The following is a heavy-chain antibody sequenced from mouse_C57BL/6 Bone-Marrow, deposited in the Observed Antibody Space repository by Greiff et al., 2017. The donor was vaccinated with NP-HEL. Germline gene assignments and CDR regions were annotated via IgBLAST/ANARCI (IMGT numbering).Heavy chain of an antibody. J-gene: IGHJ3*01. Sequence: QVQLQQPGAELVRPGSSVKLSCKASGYTFTSYWMHWVKQRPIQGLEWIGNIDPSDSETHYNQKFKDKATLTVDKSSSTAYMQLSSLTSEDSAVYYCARDYGSSWAYWGQGTLVTVSA. CDR1: GYTFTSYW. CDR2: IDPSDSET. CDR3: ARDYGSSWAY. D-gene: IGHD1-1*01. V-gene: IGHV1-52*01.